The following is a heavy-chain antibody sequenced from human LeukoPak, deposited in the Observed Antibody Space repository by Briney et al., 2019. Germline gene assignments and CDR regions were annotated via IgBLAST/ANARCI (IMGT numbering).Heavy chain of an antibody. J-gene: IGHJ4*02. D-gene: IGHD6-13*01. CDR3: AKDLLGVAAGNY. CDR2: ISWNSGSI. CDR1: GFTFDDYA. V-gene: IGHV3-9*01. Sequence: TGGSLRLSCAASGFTFDDYAMHWVRQAPGKGLEWVSGISWNSGSIGYADSVKGRFTISRDNSKSTLYLQMNSLRAEDTAVYSCAKDLLGVAAGNYWGQGTLVTVSS.